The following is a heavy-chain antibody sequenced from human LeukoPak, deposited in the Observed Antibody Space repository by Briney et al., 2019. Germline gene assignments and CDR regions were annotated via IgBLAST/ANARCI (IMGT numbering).Heavy chain of an antibody. CDR2: IWYDGSNK. CDR1: GFTFSSYG. V-gene: IGHV3-33*01. CDR3: AGCIAAGHDAFDI. J-gene: IGHJ3*02. Sequence: PGRSLRLSCAASGFTFSSYGMHWVRQAPGKGLEWVAVIWYDGSNKYYADSVKGRFTISRDNSKNTLYLQMNSLRAEDTAVYYCAGCIAAGHDAFDIWGQGTMVTVSS. D-gene: IGHD6-13*01.